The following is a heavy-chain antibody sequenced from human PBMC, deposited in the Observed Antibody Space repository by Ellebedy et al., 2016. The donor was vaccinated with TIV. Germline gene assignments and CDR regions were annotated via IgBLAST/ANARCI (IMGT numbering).Heavy chain of an antibody. J-gene: IGHJ4*02. CDR3: ATYHYGSGSPFDY. V-gene: IGHV1-2*02. Sequence: ASVKVSCKASGYAFSGHYLHWVRQAPGQGLEWMGWVNPITGGTNYAQKFQGRVTMTTDTSTSTAYMEVRSLRSDDTAVYYCATYHYGSGSPFDYWGQGTLVTVSS. CDR2: VNPITGGT. D-gene: IGHD3-10*01. CDR1: GYAFSGHY.